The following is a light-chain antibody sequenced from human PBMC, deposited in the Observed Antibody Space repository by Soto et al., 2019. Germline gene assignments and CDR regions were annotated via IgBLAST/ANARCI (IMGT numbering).Light chain of an antibody. V-gene: IGKV3-20*01. Sequence: EIVLTQSPGTLSLSPGERATVTCRASQSVRDKNLVWYQQKPGQAPRLLIYGVSIRATDIPDRFSGSGSGTDFALTISRVEPEDFAVYYCQHYENSLWTFGQGTKVEI. CDR3: QHYENSLWT. CDR2: GVS. CDR1: QSVRDKN. J-gene: IGKJ1*01.